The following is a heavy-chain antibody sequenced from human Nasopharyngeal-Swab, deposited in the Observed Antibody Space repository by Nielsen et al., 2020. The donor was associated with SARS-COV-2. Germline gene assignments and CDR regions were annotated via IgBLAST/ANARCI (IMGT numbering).Heavy chain of an antibody. V-gene: IGHV1-46*01. CDR1: GYTFTSYY. D-gene: IGHD3-10*01. CDR2: INPSGGST. CDR3: ARAVKYYYGSGSYLLDY. J-gene: IGHJ4*02. Sequence: AAVKVSCKASGYTFTSYYMHWVRQPPGQGLEWMGIINPSGGSTSYAQKFQGRVTMTRDTSTSTVYMELSSLRSEDTAVYYCARAVKYYYGSGSYLLDYWGQGTLVTVSS.